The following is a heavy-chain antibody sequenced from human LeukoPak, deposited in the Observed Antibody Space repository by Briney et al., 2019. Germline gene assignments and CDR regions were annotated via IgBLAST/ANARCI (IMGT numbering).Heavy chain of an antibody. CDR3: IRDFRSADL. CDR1: GFTFSSYS. CDR2: ISSSSSYI. V-gene: IGHV3-21*01. Sequence: GGSLRLSCAASGFTFSSYSMNWVRQAPGKGLEWVSSISSSSSYIYYADSVKGRFTISRDNAKSTVYLEMNSLSVEDTATYYCIRDFRSADLWGQGTLVTVTS. J-gene: IGHJ5*02.